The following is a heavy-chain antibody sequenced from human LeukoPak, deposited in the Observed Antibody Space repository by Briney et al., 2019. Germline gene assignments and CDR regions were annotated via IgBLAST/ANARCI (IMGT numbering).Heavy chain of an antibody. CDR1: GGSFSGYY. CDR2: INHSGST. V-gene: IGHV4-34*01. Sequence: PSETLSLTCAVYGGSFSGYYWSWIRQPPGKGLEWIGEINHSGSTNYNPSLMSRVTISVDTSKNQFSLKLSSVTAADTAVYYCARLGIGYQLSAFDIWGQGTMVTVSS. CDR3: ARLGIGYQLSAFDI. J-gene: IGHJ3*02. D-gene: IGHD2-2*01.